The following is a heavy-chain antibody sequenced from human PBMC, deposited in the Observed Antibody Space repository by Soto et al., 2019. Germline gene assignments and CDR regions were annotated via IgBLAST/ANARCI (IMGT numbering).Heavy chain of an antibody. V-gene: IGHV4-39*01. CDR1: GGSISSRSYY. CDR2: IYYSGTT. J-gene: IGHJ3*02. Sequence: QLQLQESGPGLVKPSETLSLTCTVSGGSISSRSYYWGWIRQPPGKGPEWIGSIYYSGTTYYNPSIKSRVTISVDTSKNQFSLKVTSVTAADTAVYYCARRQHCYGAGCRLGALDIWGQGTMVIVSS. CDR3: ARRQHCYGAGCRLGALDI. D-gene: IGHD2-15*01.